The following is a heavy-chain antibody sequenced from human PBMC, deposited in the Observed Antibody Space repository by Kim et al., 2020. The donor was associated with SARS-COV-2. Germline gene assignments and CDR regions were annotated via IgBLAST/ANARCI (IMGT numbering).Heavy chain of an antibody. D-gene: IGHD6-19*01. J-gene: IGHJ6*02. Sequence: GGSLRLSCAASGFTFSSYAMHWVRQAPGKGLEWVAVISYDGSNKYYADSVKGRFTISRDNSKNTLYLQMNSLRAEDTAVNYCARVGRGSGWFSYYYYGMDVWGQGTTVTVSS. CDR3: ARVGRGSGWFSYYYYGMDV. CDR1: GFTFSSYA. V-gene: IGHV3-30*04. CDR2: ISYDGSNK.